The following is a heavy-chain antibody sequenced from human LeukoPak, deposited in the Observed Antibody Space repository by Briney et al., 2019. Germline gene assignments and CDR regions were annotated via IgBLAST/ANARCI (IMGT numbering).Heavy chain of an antibody. CDR2: IYYSGST. Sequence: PSETLSLTCTVSGGSISSYYWSSIRQPPGKGLEWIGYIYYSGSTNYNPSLKSRITISVDTSKNQFSLKLSSVTAADTAVYYCARSYSSGWYNYWGQGTLVTVSS. D-gene: IGHD6-19*01. V-gene: IGHV4-59*08. J-gene: IGHJ4*02. CDR3: ARSYSSGWYNY. CDR1: GGSISSYY.